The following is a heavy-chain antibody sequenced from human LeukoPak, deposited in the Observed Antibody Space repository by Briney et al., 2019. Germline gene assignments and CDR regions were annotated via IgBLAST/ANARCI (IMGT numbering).Heavy chain of an antibody. CDR1: GFTFSSYG. CDR2: ISYDGSNK. V-gene: IGHV3-30*18. J-gene: IGHJ3*02. CDR3: AKEGPRTGFDAFDI. D-gene: IGHD3-9*01. Sequence: GGSLRLSCAASGFTFSSYGMHRVRQAPGKGLEWVAVISYDGSNKYYADSVKGRFTISRDNSKNTLYLQMNSLRAEDTAVYYCAKEGPRTGFDAFDIWGQGTMVTVSS.